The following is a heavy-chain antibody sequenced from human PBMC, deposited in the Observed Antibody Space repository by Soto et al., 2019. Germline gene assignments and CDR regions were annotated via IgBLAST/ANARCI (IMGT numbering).Heavy chain of an antibody. CDR2: INPNSGGT. J-gene: IGHJ3*02. Sequence: QVQLVQSGAEVKKPGASVKVSCKASGYTFTGYYMHWVRQAPGQGLEWMGWINPNSGGTNYAQKFQGWVTMTRDTSISTAYMELSRLRSDDTAVYYCARERRELGYCSSTSCYLAPNAFDIWGQGTMVTVSS. V-gene: IGHV1-2*04. CDR3: ARERRELGYCSSTSCYLAPNAFDI. D-gene: IGHD2-2*01. CDR1: GYTFTGYY.